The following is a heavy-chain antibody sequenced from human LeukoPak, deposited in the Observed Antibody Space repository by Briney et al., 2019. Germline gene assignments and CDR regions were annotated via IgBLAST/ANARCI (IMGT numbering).Heavy chain of an antibody. Sequence: ASVKVSCKASGYTFTSYGISWVRQAPGQGLEGMGWISAYNGNTNYAQKFQGRVTMTRDTSTSTVYVELSSLRSEDTAVYYCARAEAAFGGVIDPFDYWGQGSLVTVSS. CDR3: ARAEAAFGGVIDPFDY. CDR1: GYTFTSYG. J-gene: IGHJ4*02. CDR2: ISAYNGNT. D-gene: IGHD3-16*02. V-gene: IGHV1-18*01.